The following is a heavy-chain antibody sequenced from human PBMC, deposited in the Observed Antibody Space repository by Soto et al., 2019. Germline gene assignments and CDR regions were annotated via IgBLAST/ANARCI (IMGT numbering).Heavy chain of an antibody. J-gene: IGHJ3*01. Sequence: PSETLSLTCAVSGYSISSGYYWGWIRQHPGKGLEWIGSLYHSGDTYYNPSLKSRVTISVDTSKNQFSLKLSSVTATDTAMYYCAKTFCSSTSCYWADAFDVWGQGTMVTVSS. CDR3: AKTFCSSTSCYWADAFDV. D-gene: IGHD2-2*01. CDR1: GYSISSGYY. CDR2: LYHSGDT. V-gene: IGHV4-38-2*01.